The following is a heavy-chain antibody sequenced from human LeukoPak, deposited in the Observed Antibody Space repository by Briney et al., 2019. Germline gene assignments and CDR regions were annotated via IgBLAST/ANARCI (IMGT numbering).Heavy chain of an antibody. V-gene: IGHV3-48*03. CDR1: GFTFSSYE. CDR3: ARVYYYYYMDV. Sequence: GGSLRLSCAASGFTFSSYEMNWVRQAPGKGLEWVSYISSSGSTIYYADSVKGRFTISRDNAKNLLYLQMNSLRAEDTAVYYCARVYYYYYMDVWGKGTTVTVSS. CDR2: ISSSGSTI. J-gene: IGHJ6*03.